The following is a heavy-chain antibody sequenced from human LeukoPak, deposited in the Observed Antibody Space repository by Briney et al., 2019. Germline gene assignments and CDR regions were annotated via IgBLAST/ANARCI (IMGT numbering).Heavy chain of an antibody. CDR1: GGSISSSSYY. V-gene: IGHV4-39*07. CDR3: ARVYSSGWSDYFDY. Sequence: SETLSLTCTVSGGSISSSSYYWGWIRQPPGKGLEWIGSIYYSGSTYYNPSLKSRVTISVDTSKNQFSLKLSSVTAADTAVYYCARVYSSGWSDYFDYWGQGTLVTVSS. D-gene: IGHD6-19*01. CDR2: IYYSGST. J-gene: IGHJ4*02.